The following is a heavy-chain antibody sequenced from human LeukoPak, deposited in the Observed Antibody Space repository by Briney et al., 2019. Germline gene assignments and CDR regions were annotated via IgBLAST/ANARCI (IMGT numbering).Heavy chain of an antibody. Sequence: GGSLRLSCAASGFTFSSYGLNWVRQAPGKGLEWISYISSGSTTIYYADSVKGRFTISRDNAKNSLYLQMNSLRAEDTAVYYCARGRYCSSTGCYDAFDYWDQGTLVTVSS. D-gene: IGHD2-2*01. CDR1: GFTFSSYG. J-gene: IGHJ4*02. V-gene: IGHV3-48*01. CDR3: ARGRYCSSTGCYDAFDY. CDR2: ISSGSTTI.